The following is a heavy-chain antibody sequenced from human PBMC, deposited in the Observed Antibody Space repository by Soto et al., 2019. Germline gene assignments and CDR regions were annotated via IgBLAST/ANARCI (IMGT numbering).Heavy chain of an antibody. D-gene: IGHD5-18*01. CDR3: ARDVGYGLIDY. J-gene: IGHJ4*02. CDR1: GYTFTSYS. Sequence: QVQLVQSGAEVKKPGASVKVSCKASGYTFTSYSISWVRQAPGQGLEWMGWISAYNGNTYHARMLQGRVTMTTDTSTSTAYMELRSLRSADTAVYYCARDVGYGLIDYWGQGPLVTVSS. CDR2: ISAYNGNT. V-gene: IGHV1-18*01.